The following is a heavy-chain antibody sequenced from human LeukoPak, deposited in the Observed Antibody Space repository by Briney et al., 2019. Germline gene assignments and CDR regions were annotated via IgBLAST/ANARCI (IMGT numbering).Heavy chain of an antibody. J-gene: IGHJ4*02. D-gene: IGHD4-23*01. V-gene: IGHV3-23*01. CDR3: AAGPYGGNTPFDF. CDR1: GFTFSCYA. Sequence: GGSLRLSCAASGFTFSCYAMSWVRQAPGRGLEWVSSLSVSGASTYYADSVKGRFTISRDNFNNTFYLQMNNLRAEDTALYYCAAGPYGGNTPFDFWGQGTLVTISS. CDR2: LSVSGAST.